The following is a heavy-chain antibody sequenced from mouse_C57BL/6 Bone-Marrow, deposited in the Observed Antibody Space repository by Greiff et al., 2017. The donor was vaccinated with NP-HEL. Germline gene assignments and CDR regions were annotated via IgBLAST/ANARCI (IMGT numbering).Heavy chain of an antibody. Sequence: QVHVKQSGAELVRPGTSVKMSCKASGYTFTNYWIGWAKQRPGHGLEWIGDIYPGGGYTNYNQKFKGKATMTADKSSSTAYMQFSSLTSEDSASYLCARDVVWYFDVWGTGTTVTVSS. V-gene: IGHV1-63*01. CDR1: GYTFTNYW. J-gene: IGHJ1*03. CDR2: IYPGGGYT. CDR3: ARDVVWYFDV.